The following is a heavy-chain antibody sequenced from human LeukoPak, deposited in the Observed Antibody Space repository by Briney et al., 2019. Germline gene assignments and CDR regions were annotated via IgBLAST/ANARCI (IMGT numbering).Heavy chain of an antibody. D-gene: IGHD3-22*01. J-gene: IGHJ5*02. CDR3: ARDLGQYYDTSDNWFDP. CDR2: ITSSSNYI. V-gene: IGHV3-21*01. CDR1: GFTFSSYS. Sequence: GGSLRLSCAASGFTFSSYSMNWVRQAPGKGLEWASFITSSSNYIYYADSVKGRFTISRDNAKNTLNLQMNSLRAGDTAVYYCARDLGQYYDTSDNWFDPWGQGTLVTVSS.